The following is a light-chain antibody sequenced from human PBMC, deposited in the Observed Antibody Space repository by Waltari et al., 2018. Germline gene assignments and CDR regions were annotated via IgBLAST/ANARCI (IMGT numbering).Light chain of an antibody. V-gene: IGKV1-9*01. CDR2: AAS. CDR1: QGITNY. Sequence: DIQLTQSPSFLSASVGDRVTITCRASQGITNYVAWYQQKPVKAPKLLIYAASALRSGVPSTFSGSGSGTEVTLTISSLQPEDFATYYCQHLNSYPITFGQGTRLEMK. J-gene: IGKJ5*01. CDR3: QHLNSYPIT.